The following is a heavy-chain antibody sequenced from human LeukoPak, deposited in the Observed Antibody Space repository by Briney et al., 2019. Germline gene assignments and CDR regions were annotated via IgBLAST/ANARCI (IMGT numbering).Heavy chain of an antibody. Sequence: GGSLRLSCAASGFTFSSYAMSWVRQAPGKGLEWVSAISGSGGSTYYADSEKGWFTISRDNSKNTLYLQMNSLRAEDTAVYYCAKDLSDGGSCYGCDAFDIWGQGTMVTVSS. CDR1: GFTFSSYA. V-gene: IGHV3-23*01. J-gene: IGHJ3*02. CDR2: ISGSGGST. D-gene: IGHD2-15*01. CDR3: AKDLSDGGSCYGCDAFDI.